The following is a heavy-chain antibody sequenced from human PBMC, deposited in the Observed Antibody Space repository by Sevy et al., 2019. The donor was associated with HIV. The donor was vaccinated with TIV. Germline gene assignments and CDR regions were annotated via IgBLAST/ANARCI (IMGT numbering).Heavy chain of an antibody. J-gene: IGHJ4*02. CDR2: IRSKAYGGAT. CDR1: GFTFGDYT. V-gene: IGHV3-49*04. CDR3: SRVNTYFDSSGYYYFDN. D-gene: IGHD3-22*01. Sequence: GGSLRLSCTASGFTFGDYTMTWVRQAPGKGLEWVGFIRSKAYGGATEYASSVQGRFSISRDDSKNNAYLQMKSLKREDTAVYYCSRVNTYFDSSGYYYFDNWGRGTMVTVSS.